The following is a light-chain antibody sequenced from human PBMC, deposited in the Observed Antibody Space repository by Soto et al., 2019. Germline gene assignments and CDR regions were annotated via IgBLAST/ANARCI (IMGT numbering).Light chain of an antibody. Sequence: QSVLTQSPSGSASLGASVKLTCTLSSGHTTYAIAWHQQQPEKGPRYLMKLNSDGSHSKGDGIPDRFSGSSSGAERYLTISSLQSEDEADYYCQTWGTGIHGNWVFGGGTKLTVL. CDR2: LNSDGSH. J-gene: IGLJ3*02. V-gene: IGLV4-69*01. CDR1: SGHTTYA. CDR3: QTWGTGIHGNWV.